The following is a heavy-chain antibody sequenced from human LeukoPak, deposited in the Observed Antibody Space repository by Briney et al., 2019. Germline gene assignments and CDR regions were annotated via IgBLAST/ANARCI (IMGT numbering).Heavy chain of an antibody. D-gene: IGHD6-19*01. CDR3: ATRHPIYSSGWYYFDY. CDR1: GYSISSGYY. CDR2: IYHSGST. V-gene: IGHV4-38-2*02. J-gene: IGHJ4*02. Sequence: SETLSLTCTVSGYSISSGYYWGWIRQPPGKGLEWIGSIYHSGSTYYNPSLKSRVTISVDTSKNQFSLKLSSVTAADTAVYYCATRHPIYSSGWYYFDYWGQGTLVTVSS.